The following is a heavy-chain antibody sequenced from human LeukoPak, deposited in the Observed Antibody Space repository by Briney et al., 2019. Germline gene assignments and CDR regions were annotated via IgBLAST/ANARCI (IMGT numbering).Heavy chain of an antibody. V-gene: IGHV1-18*01. Sequence: ASVKVSCKASGGTFSSYAISWVRHAPGQGLEWMGWISAYNGNTNYAQKLQGRVTMTRDTSTSTVYMELSRLRSEDTAVYYCARGPPIFGVVIMSYYYYGMDVWGQGTTVTVSS. J-gene: IGHJ6*02. D-gene: IGHD3-3*01. CDR2: ISAYNGNT. CDR3: ARGPPIFGVVIMSYYYYGMDV. CDR1: GGTFSSYA.